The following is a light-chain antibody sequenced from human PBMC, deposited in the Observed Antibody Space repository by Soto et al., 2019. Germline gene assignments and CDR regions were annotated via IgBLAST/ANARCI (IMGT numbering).Light chain of an antibody. Sequence: EIVLTQSPGTLSLSPGERATLSCRASQSLGSRYLAWYQQKPGQAPRLLIYGASSRATGIPDRFSGSASGTDFTLTITRLETEDCAVYYCQQYGSSPGTFGQGTRLEIK. CDR3: QQYGSSPGT. J-gene: IGKJ2*02. CDR2: GAS. CDR1: QSLGSRY. V-gene: IGKV3-20*01.